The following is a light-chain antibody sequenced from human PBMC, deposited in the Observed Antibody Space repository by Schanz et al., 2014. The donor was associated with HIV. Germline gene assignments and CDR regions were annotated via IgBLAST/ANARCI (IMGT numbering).Light chain of an antibody. V-gene: IGKV3-20*01. J-gene: IGKJ3*01. Sequence: EIVLTQSPGSLSLSPGERATLSCGASPSLSSSYLAWYQQKRDQPPRLVIYATSTRAAGIPDRFSGTGSGTEFTLTINRLEPEDFAVYYCQQYGSSPLFTFGPGTKVDLK. CDR1: PSLSSSY. CDR3: QQYGSSPLFT. CDR2: ATS.